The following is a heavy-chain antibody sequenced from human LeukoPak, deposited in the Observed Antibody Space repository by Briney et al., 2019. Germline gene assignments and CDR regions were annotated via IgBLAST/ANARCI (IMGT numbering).Heavy chain of an antibody. CDR1: GFIFSSYA. Sequence: GGSLRLSCAASGFIFSSYAMHWVRQAPGKGLEWVAVISYDGTNTDYADSVKGRFTISRDNSKNTLYLQMNSLRAEDTAVYYCARDELGYYYDSSGYSLDYWGQGTLVTVSS. J-gene: IGHJ4*02. CDR2: ISYDGTNT. CDR3: ARDELGYYYDSSGYSLDY. V-gene: IGHV3-30-3*01. D-gene: IGHD3-22*01.